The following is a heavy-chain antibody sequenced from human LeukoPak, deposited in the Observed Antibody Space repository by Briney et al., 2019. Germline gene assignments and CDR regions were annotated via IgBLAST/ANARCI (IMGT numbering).Heavy chain of an antibody. V-gene: IGHV4-34*01. Sequence: SETLSLTCAVYGGSFSGYYWSWIRQPPGKGLEWIGEINHSGSTNYNPSLKSRVTISVDTSKNQFSLKLSSVTAADTAVYYCARETLHSSGYYYDWFDPWGQGTLVTVSS. CDR2: INHSGST. J-gene: IGHJ5*02. D-gene: IGHD3-22*01. CDR3: ARETLHSSGYYYDWFDP. CDR1: GGSFSGYY.